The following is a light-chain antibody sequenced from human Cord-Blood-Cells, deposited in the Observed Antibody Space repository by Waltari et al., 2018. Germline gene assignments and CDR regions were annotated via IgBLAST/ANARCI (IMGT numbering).Light chain of an antibody. CDR3: QQYNSYSYT. Sequence: DIQMTQSPSTLSESVGDRVIITCRASQSISSLLAWYQQKPGKAPKLLIYKASSLESGVPSRFSGSGSGTEFTLTISSLQPDDFATYYCQQYNSYSYTFGQGTKLEIK. CDR2: KAS. J-gene: IGKJ2*01. CDR1: QSISSL. V-gene: IGKV1-5*03.